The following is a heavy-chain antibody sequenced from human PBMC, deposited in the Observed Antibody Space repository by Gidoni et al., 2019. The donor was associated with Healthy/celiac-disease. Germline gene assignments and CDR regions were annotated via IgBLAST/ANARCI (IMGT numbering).Heavy chain of an antibody. Sequence: HATLKEPGSVLVKPTETLTPTCTDSGFSLRNARMGVSWIRQPPGKALEWLAHIFSKDEKSYSTSLKSRLTISKDTSKSRVVLTMTIMQHMDTATDYCARMSKYFDWVWFDPWGQGTLVTVSS. D-gene: IGHD3-9*01. V-gene: IGHV2-26*01. CDR2: IFSKDEK. CDR3: ARMSKYFDWVWFDP. J-gene: IGHJ5*02. CDR1: GFSLRNARMG.